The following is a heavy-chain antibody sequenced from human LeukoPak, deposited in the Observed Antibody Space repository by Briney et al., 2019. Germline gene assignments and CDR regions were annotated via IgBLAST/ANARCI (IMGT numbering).Heavy chain of an antibody. D-gene: IGHD4-11*01. J-gene: IGHJ6*03. CDR1: GDSISSYY. V-gene: IGHV4-59*12. Sequence: SETLSLTCTVSGDSISSYYWSWIRQPPGKGLEWIGYIYYTGNTNYNPSLKSRATILVDTSTNKFSLKLSYVTAADTAIYYCARGNMWDYRRYYYYMDVWGKGTTVTVSS. CDR3: ARGNMWDYRRYYYYMDV. CDR2: IYYTGNT.